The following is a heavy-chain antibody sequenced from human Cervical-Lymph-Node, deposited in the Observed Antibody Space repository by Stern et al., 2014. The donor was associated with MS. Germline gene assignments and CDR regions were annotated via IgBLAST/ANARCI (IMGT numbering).Heavy chain of an antibody. J-gene: IGHJ4*02. D-gene: IGHD1-7*01. CDR1: GFTFSSYG. CDR2: IWYDGSNK. Sequence: VQLVESGGGVVQPGRSLRLSCAASGFTFSSYGMHWVRQAPGKGLEWVAVIWYDGSNKYYADSVKGRFTISRDNSKNTLYLQMNSLRAEDTAVYYCAREDWNYGYFDYWGQGTLVTVSS. V-gene: IGHV3-33*01. CDR3: AREDWNYGYFDY.